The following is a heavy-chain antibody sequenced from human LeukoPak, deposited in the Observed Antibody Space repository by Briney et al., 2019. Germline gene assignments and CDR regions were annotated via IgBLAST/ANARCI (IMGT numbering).Heavy chain of an antibody. CDR3: ARGDGLHYYYYGMDV. D-gene: IGHD3/OR15-3a*01. CDR1: GGSFSGYY. J-gene: IGHJ6*04. V-gene: IGHV4-34*01. Sequence: PSETLSLTCAVYGGSFSGYYWSWIRQPPGKGLEWIGEINHSGSTNYNPSLKSRVTISVDTSKNQFSLKLSSVTAADTAVYYCARGDGLHYYYYGMDVWGKGTTVTVSS. CDR2: INHSGST.